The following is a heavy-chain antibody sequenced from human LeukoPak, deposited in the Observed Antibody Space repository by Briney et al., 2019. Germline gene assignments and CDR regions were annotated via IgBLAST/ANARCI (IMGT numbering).Heavy chain of an antibody. CDR2: IYYSGST. D-gene: IGHD4-17*01. CDR1: GGSISSSGYY. J-gene: IGHJ5*02. V-gene: IGHV4-39*07. CDR3: ARDRGGETTVTLNRFDP. Sequence: PSETLSLTCFVSGGSISSSGYYWNWIRQPPGRGLEWIGTIYYSGSTYYNPSLKSRVTISVDTSKNQFSLKLSSVTAADTAVYYCARDRGGETTVTLNRFDPWGQGTLVTVSS.